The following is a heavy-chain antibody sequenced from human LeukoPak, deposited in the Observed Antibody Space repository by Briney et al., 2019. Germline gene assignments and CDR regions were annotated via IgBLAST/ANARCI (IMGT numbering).Heavy chain of an antibody. Sequence: PGGSLRLSCAASGFTFSSYAMHWVRQAPGKGLGWVAVISYDGSNKYYADSVKGGFTISRDNSKNTLYLQMNSLRAEDTAVYYCTIVVVITYWGQGTLVTVSS. CDR1: GFTFSSYA. D-gene: IGHD3-22*01. J-gene: IGHJ4*02. V-gene: IGHV3-30*04. CDR2: ISYDGSNK. CDR3: TIVVVITY.